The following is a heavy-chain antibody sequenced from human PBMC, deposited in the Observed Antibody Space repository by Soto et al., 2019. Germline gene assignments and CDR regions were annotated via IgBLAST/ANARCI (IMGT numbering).Heavy chain of an antibody. CDR2: ILPLFDTT. V-gene: IGHV1-69*13. J-gene: IGHJ3*02. D-gene: IGHD4-17*01. Sequence: QVRLVQSGAEVKKPGSSVKVSCKYSGGTFKTESINWLRQAPGQGLEWMGNILPLFDTTDYAQKIQGRVTITADQATTTDYMELISLTSQDTALYFSARGHEYGGNSVAFDIWGQGTMVTVSS. CDR1: GGTFKTES. CDR3: ARGHEYGGNSVAFDI.